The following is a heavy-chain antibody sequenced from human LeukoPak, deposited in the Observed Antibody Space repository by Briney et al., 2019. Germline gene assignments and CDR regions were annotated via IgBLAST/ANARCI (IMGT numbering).Heavy chain of an antibody. CDR3: ARSLSSSWYEFDY. Sequence: GGSLRLSCAASGFTVSGNYMSWVRQAPGKGLEGVSIIYSGGRTHYAASVKDRFTISRDNSQNTLYLQMNSLRAEDTAVYYCARSLSSSWYEFDYWGQGTLVTVFS. CDR1: GFTVSGNY. D-gene: IGHD6-13*01. V-gene: IGHV3-66*01. CDR2: IYSGGRT. J-gene: IGHJ4*02.